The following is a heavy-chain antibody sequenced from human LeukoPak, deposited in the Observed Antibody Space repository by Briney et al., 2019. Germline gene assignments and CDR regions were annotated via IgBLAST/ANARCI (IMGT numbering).Heavy chain of an antibody. D-gene: IGHD1-26*01. CDR1: SYSISAGYY. CDR2: IYHSGIT. J-gene: IGHJ4*02. Sequence: KPSETLSLTCAVSSYSISAGYYWGWIRQPPGKGLEWLGSIYHSGITYYNPSLKSRVTISVDTSKNQFSLKLTSVTAADTAVYYCAKVAVGVTKYFDYWGQGTLVIVSA. V-gene: IGHV4-38-2*01. CDR3: AKVAVGVTKYFDY.